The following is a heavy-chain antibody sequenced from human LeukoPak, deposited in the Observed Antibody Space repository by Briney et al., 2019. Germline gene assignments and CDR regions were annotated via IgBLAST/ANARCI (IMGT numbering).Heavy chain of an antibody. D-gene: IGHD6-13*01. CDR3: AHLYYSSSWYPYFDY. J-gene: IGHJ4*02. V-gene: IGHV2-5*02. Sequence: SGPTLVKPTQTLTLTCTFSGLSLSSSAVGVGWIRQPPGKALEWLALIYWDDDKRYSPSLKSRLTITEDTSKNQVVLTMTNMDPVDTATYYCAHLYYSSSWYPYFDYWGQGTLVTVSS. CDR1: GLSLSSSAVG. CDR2: IYWDDDK.